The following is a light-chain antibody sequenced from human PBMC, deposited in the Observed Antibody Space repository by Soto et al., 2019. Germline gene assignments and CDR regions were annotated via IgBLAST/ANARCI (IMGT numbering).Light chain of an antibody. CDR2: EVS. CDR3: QSYDSSLSGSDV. J-gene: IGLJ1*01. Sequence: QSVLTQPPSASGSPGQSVTISCTGTSSDVGGYNYVSWYQQHPGKAPKLMIYEVSERPSGVPDRFSGSKSSNTASLTVSGLQAEDEADYYCQSYDSSLSGSDVFGTGTKVTVL. V-gene: IGLV2-8*01. CDR1: SSDVGGYNY.